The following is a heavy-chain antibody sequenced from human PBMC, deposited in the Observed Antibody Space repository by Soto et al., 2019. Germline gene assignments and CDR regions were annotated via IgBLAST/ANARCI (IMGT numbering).Heavy chain of an antibody. V-gene: IGHV1-18*01. CDR1: GYTFTSYG. CDR3: ASLNMGYCSGGSCYNWFDP. D-gene: IGHD2-15*01. Sequence: DSVKVSCKASGYTFTSYGISWVRQAPGQGLEWMGWISAYNGSTNYAQKLQGRVTMTTDTSTSTAYMELRSLRSDDTAVYYCASLNMGYCSGGSCYNWFDPWGQGTLVTVSS. J-gene: IGHJ5*02. CDR2: ISAYNGST.